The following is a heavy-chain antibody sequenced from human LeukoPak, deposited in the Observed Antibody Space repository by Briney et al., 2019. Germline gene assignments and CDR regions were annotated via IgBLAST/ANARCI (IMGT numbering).Heavy chain of an antibody. CDR3: AREPVTTRAFDI. Sequence: PSETLSLTCTVSGGSISSSSYYWGWIRQPPGKGLEWIGSIYYSGSTYYNPSLKSRVTISVDTSKNQFSLKLSSVTAADTAVYYCAREPVTTRAFDIWGQGTMVTFSS. CDR1: GGSISSSSYY. J-gene: IGHJ3*02. V-gene: IGHV4-39*02. D-gene: IGHD4-11*01. CDR2: IYYSGST.